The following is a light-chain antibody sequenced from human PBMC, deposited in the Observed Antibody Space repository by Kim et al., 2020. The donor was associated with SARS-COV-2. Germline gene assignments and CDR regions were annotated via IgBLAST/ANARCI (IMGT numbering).Light chain of an antibody. J-gene: IGLJ2*01. CDR1: TSNIGNNS. CDR3: AAWDSTLSGVF. Sequence: QSVLTQPPSVSAAPGQRVTISCSGGTSNIGNNSVSWYQQLPRTAPKLLIYDNDRRPSEIPDRFSASKSGTSATLGIAGLQTGDEAYYYCAAWDSTLSGVFFGGGTQLTVL. V-gene: IGLV1-51*01. CDR2: DND.